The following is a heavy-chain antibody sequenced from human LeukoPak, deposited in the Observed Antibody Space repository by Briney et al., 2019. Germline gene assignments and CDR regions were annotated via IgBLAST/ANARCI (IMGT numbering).Heavy chain of an antibody. CDR3: ASAIAARPGDFDY. CDR2: IYYSGST. CDR1: GGSISSGDYF. V-gene: IGHV4-30-4*01. J-gene: IGHJ4*02. D-gene: IGHD6-6*01. Sequence: SETLSLTCTVSGGSISSGDYFWSWIRQPPGKGLEWIGYIYYSGSTYYHPSLKSRVIISVDTSKNQFLMKLSSVTAADTAVYCGASAIAARPGDFDYWGQGTLVTVSS.